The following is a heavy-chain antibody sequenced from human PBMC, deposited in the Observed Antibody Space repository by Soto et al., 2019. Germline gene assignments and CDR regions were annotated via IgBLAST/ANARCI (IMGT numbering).Heavy chain of an antibody. V-gene: IGHV3-21*01. Sequence: GGSLRLSCAASGFTFSSYSMNWVRQAPGKGLEWVSTISSSSSYIYYADSVKGRFTISRDNAKNSLYLQMNSLRAEDTAVYYCARELPDHLDYWGQGTLVTVSS. CDR1: GFTFSSYS. CDR3: ARELPDHLDY. CDR2: ISSSSSYI. J-gene: IGHJ4*02.